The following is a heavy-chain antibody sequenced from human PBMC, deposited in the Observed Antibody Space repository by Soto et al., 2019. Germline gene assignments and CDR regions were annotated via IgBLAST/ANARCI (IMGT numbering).Heavy chain of an antibody. CDR1: GGSIATSSYF. Sequence: SETLSLTCTVSGGSIATSSYFWAWIRRPPGKGLEWIGSIDYRGTIYNNPSLKSRVTISVDASKNHFSLKLDSVTAADTALYYCSRRAPEGFDPWGQGTLVTVSS. CDR2: IDYRGTI. V-gene: IGHV4-39*02. J-gene: IGHJ5*02. CDR3: SRRAPEGFDP.